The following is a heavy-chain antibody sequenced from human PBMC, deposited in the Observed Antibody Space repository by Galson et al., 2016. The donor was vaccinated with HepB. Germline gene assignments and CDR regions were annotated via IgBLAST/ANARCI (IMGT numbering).Heavy chain of an antibody. Sequence: SLRLSCAASGFTVSSNYMSWVRQAPGKGLMWVSRISGDGNSTSYADSVKGRFTISRDNAKNTLYLQLNSLRGEDTAVYYCTRAVYSSSWLLYYGMDVWGQGTTVTVSS. CDR1: GFTVSSNY. J-gene: IGHJ6*02. CDR2: ISGDGNST. V-gene: IGHV3-74*01. CDR3: TRAVYSSSWLLYYGMDV. D-gene: IGHD6-13*01.